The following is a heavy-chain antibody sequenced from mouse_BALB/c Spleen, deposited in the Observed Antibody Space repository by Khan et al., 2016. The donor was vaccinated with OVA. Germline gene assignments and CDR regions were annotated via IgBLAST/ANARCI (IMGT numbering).Heavy chain of an antibody. CDR2: INPGSGDI. CDR3: ARRNYCGYTFAY. D-gene: IGHD1-2*01. V-gene: IGHV1-77*01. J-gene: IGHJ3*01. CDR1: GYTFTDYY. Sequence: QVQLQQSGAELARPGASVKLSCKASGYTFTDYYINWVKQRTGQGLEWIGEINPGSGDIYYNEKFKGKATLTADKSSSTAYMQLISLTSEDSVVYFCARRNYCGYTFAYWGQGTLVTVSA.